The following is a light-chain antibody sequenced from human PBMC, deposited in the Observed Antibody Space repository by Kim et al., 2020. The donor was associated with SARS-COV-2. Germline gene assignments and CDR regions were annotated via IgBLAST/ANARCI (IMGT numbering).Light chain of an antibody. CDR1: QSVLYTSNNKNY. Sequence: DIVMTQSPDSLAVSLGERATINCKSSQSVLYTSNNKNYLAWYQQKPGQPPKLLISWASTREPGVPDRFSGSGSEADFTLTISSLQAEDGALYYCQQYYSSPRTFGQGTKVDIK. J-gene: IGKJ1*01. CDR3: QQYYSSPRT. V-gene: IGKV4-1*01. CDR2: WAS.